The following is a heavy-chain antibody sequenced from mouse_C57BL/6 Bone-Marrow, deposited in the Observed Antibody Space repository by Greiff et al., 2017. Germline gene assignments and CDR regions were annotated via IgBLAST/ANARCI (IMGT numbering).Heavy chain of an antibody. CDR2: IDPEDGDT. J-gene: IGHJ3*01. V-gene: IGHV14-1*01. Sequence: VQLQQSGAELVRPGASVKLSCTASGFNIIDYYMHWVKQRPEQGLEWIGRIDPEDGDTEYAPKFKGKATLTAETSSNTASLQLSSLTSEETAVYYCSPIITSVVPFAYWGQGTLGTVSA. CDR3: SPIITSVVPFAY. D-gene: IGHD1-1*01. CDR1: GFNIIDYY.